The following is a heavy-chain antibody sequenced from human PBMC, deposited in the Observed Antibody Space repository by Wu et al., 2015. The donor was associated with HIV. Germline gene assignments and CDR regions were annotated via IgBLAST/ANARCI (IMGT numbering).Heavy chain of an antibody. D-gene: IGHD5-24*01. Sequence: QVQLAQSGAEVKKPGASVKVSCKASGYTFTGYYVHWVRQAPGQGLEWMGWINPNSGGTNYAQKFQGRVTMTRDTSISTAYMELSRLRSDDTAVYYCARGGWLQSVVARESFDYWAREPWSPSPQ. V-gene: IGHV1-2*02. CDR1: GYTFTGYY. J-gene: IGHJ4*02. CDR2: INPNSGGT. CDR3: ARGGWLQSVVARESFDY.